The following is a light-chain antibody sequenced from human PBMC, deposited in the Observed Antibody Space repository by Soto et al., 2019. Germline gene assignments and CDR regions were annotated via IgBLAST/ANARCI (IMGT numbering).Light chain of an antibody. J-gene: IGLJ2*01. V-gene: IGLV2-14*01. CDR3: SSQTGVSTVV. Sequence: QPVLTQPAALSGSPGQSITISCTGTSSDIGDSDFVSWYQHSPGKAPKLIIFEVNARPSGVSSRFFGSKSANMASLTISGFQPEDEADYYCSSQTGVSTVVFGGGTKLTVL. CDR2: EVN. CDR1: SSDIGDSDF.